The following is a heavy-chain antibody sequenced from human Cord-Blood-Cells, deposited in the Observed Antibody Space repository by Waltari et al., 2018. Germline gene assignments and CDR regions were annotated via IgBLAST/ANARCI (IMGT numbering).Heavy chain of an antibody. Sequence: LQLQESGPGLVQPSETLSFTCTVSGGSISSSSYYWGGLRPPPGKGLEWIGSIYYSGSTYYNPSLKSRVTISVDTSKNQFSLKLSSATAADTAVYYCTRQYSGSSHDAFDIWGQGTMVTVSS. CDR3: TRQYSGSSHDAFDI. J-gene: IGHJ3*02. CDR2: IYYSGST. CDR1: GGSISSSSYY. V-gene: IGHV4-39*01. D-gene: IGHD1-26*01.